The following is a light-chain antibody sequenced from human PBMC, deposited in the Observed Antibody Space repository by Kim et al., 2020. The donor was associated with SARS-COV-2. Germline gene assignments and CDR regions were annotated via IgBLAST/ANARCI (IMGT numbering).Light chain of an antibody. CDR1: QVINNY. V-gene: IGKV1-9*01. CDR3: QYLSPFSP. CDR2: AAS. Sequence: DVQLTQSPSFLSASVGDRVTITCRASQVINNYVAWYQQKPGKAPTLLIYAASTLQSGVPSRFSGSGSGTEYTLTISSLQPEDFATYYCQYLSPFSPFGQGTRLEIK. J-gene: IGKJ5*01.